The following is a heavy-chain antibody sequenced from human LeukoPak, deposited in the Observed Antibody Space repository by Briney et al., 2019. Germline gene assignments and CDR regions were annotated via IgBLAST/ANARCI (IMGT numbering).Heavy chain of an antibody. J-gene: IGHJ6*03. Sequence: SETLSLTCTVSGGSISSSSYYWGWIRQPPGKGLEWIGSIYYSGSTYYNPSLKSRVTISVDTSKNQFSLKLSSVTAADTAVYYCARQVELPDYHYYYMDVWGKGTTVTVSS. D-gene: IGHD2-15*01. V-gene: IGHV4-39*01. CDR3: ARQVELPDYHYYYMDV. CDR2: IYYSGST. CDR1: GGSISSSSYY.